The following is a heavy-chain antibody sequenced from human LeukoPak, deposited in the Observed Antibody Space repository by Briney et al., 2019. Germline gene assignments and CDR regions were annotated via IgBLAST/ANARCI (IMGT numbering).Heavy chain of an antibody. CDR1: GFTFSSYG. J-gene: IGHJ4*02. CDR3: AREPYYGDFPYFDY. Sequence: PGGSLRLSCAASGFTFSSYGMHWVRQAPGKGLEWVAVIWYDGSNKYYADSVKGRFTISRDNSKNTLYLQMNSLRAEDTAVYYCAREPYYGDFPYFDYWGQGTLVTVSS. V-gene: IGHV3-33*01. D-gene: IGHD4-17*01. CDR2: IWYDGSNK.